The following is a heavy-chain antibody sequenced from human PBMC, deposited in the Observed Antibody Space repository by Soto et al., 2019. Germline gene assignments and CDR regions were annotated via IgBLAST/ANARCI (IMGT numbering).Heavy chain of an antibody. D-gene: IGHD6-6*01. J-gene: IGHJ5*02. CDR1: GYTFTSYA. Sequence: GASVKVSCKASGYTFTSYAMHWVRQAPGQRLEWMGWINAGNGNTKYSQKFQGRVTITRDTSASTAYMELSSLRSEDTAVYYCARASIAARDRWFDPWGQGTLVTVSS. CDR3: ARASIAARDRWFDP. V-gene: IGHV1-3*01. CDR2: INAGNGNT.